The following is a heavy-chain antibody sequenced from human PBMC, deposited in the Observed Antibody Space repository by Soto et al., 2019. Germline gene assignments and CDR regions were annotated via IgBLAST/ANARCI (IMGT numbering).Heavy chain of an antibody. D-gene: IGHD2-15*01. CDR3: ARAQLYCSGGSCYSGSIDY. CDR2: INAGNGNT. Sequence: GASVKVSCKASGYTFTSCAMHWVRQAPGQRLEWMGWINAGNGNTRYSQKFQGRVTITRDTSASTAYMELSSLRSEDTAVYYCARAQLYCSGGSCYSGSIDYWGQGTLVTVSS. V-gene: IGHV1-3*01. J-gene: IGHJ4*02. CDR1: GYTFTSCA.